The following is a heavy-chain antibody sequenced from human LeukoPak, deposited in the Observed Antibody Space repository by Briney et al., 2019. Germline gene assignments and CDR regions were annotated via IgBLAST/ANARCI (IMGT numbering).Heavy chain of an antibody. D-gene: IGHD6-19*01. CDR2: ITTNGGIT. V-gene: IGHV3-64D*09. Sequence: PGGSLRLSCSVSGFTFSSYPMHWVRQAPGRGLEYVSAITTNGGITYYADSVKGRFTISRDNSKYTLYLQMSSLRAEDTAVYYCVKVQEQYYYDFWGQGTLVTVSS. J-gene: IGHJ4*02. CDR1: GFTFSSYP. CDR3: VKVQEQYYYDF.